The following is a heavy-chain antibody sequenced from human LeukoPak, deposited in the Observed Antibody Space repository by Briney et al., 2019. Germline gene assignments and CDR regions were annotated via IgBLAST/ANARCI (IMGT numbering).Heavy chain of an antibody. Sequence: PSETLSLTCTVSGGSISSSSYYWGWIRPPPGKGLEWIGSIYYSGSTYYNPSLKSRVTISVDTSKNQFSLKLGSVTAADTAVYYCARQQRITMIVVVLNWFDPWGQGTLVTVSS. CDR1: GGSISSSSYY. CDR2: IYYSGST. D-gene: IGHD3-22*01. J-gene: IGHJ5*02. CDR3: ARQQRITMIVVVLNWFDP. V-gene: IGHV4-39*01.